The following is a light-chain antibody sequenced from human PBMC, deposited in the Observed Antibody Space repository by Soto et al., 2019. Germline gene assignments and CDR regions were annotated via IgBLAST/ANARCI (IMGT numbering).Light chain of an antibody. J-gene: IGKJ5*01. CDR3: QQYNNWPLT. CDR1: QTVRDN. Sequence: EVVMTQSPATLSVSTGERATLSCRASQTVRDNLGWYQQKPGQPPRLLIYGATTRATGIPARFSGSGSGTEFTLTISSLQSEDFAVYHCQQYNNWPLTFGQGTRLEIK. V-gene: IGKV3D-15*01. CDR2: GAT.